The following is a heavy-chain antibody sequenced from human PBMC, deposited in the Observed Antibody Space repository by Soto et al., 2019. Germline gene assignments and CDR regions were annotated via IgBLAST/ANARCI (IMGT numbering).Heavy chain of an antibody. J-gene: IGHJ6*02. CDR2: IYYSGST. V-gene: IGHV4-31*03. D-gene: IGHD1-20*01. CDR1: GGSISSGGYY. CDR3: ARGNWSVSMDV. Sequence: SETLSLTCTVSGGSISSGGYYWSWIRQHPGKGLEWIGYIYYSGSTYYNPSLKSRVTISVDTSKNQFSLKLSSVTAADTAVYYCARGNWSVSMDVWGQGTTVTVSS.